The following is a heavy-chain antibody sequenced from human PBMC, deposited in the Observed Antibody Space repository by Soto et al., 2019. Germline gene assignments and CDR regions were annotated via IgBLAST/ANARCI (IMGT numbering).Heavy chain of an antibody. CDR3: ASLRSGITYYYYGMEV. J-gene: IGHJ6*02. Sequence: QVQLQESGPGLVKPSETLSLTCTVSGGSINSYYWSWIRQPPGKGLEWIGDIYYSGSTNYNPSLKSRVTISVDTSKNQLSLKLRSVTAADTAVYYCASLRSGITYYYYGMEVWGQGTTVTVSS. D-gene: IGHD3-10*02. CDR2: IYYSGST. CDR1: GGSINSYY. V-gene: IGHV4-59*08.